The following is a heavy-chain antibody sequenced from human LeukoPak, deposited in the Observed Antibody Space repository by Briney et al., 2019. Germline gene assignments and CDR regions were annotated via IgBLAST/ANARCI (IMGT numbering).Heavy chain of an antibody. J-gene: IGHJ6*03. CDR3: AKTRGSYGIHYYYYMDV. Sequence: PGGSLRLSCAASGFTFSSYAMSWVRQAPGKGLEWVSAISGSGGSTYYADSVKGRFTISRDNSKNTLYLQMNSLRAEDTAVYYCAKTRGSYGIHYYYYMDVWGKGTTVTVSS. V-gene: IGHV3-23*01. CDR2: ISGSGGST. CDR1: GFTFSSYA. D-gene: IGHD1-26*01.